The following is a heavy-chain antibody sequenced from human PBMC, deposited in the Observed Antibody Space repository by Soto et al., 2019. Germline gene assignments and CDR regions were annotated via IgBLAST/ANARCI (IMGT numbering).Heavy chain of an antibody. V-gene: IGHV1-69*01. Sequence: QVQLVQSGAEVKKPGSSVKVSCKASGGTFSSYAISWVRQAPGQGLEWMGGIIPIFGTANYAQKFQGRVTITAAESTSTAYMELSSLRSEDTAVYYCARDFMAPEPSGSDGDYWGQGTLVTVSS. CDR3: ARDFMAPEPSGSDGDY. J-gene: IGHJ4*02. D-gene: IGHD1-26*01. CDR2: IIPIFGTA. CDR1: GGTFSSYA.